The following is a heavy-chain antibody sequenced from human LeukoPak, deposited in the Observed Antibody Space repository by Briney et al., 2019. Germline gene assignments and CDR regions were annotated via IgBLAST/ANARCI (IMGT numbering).Heavy chain of an antibody. V-gene: IGHV4-59*01. CDR3: ARYVWGSYPTFEDY. J-gene: IGHJ4*02. CDR1: GGSISSYY. CDR2: ISYSGST. Sequence: ESGPTLVNPSETLSLTCTVSGGSISSYYWSWIRQPPGKGLEWIGYISYSGSTNYNPSLKSQVTISVDTSKNQFSLKLSSVTAADTAVYYCARYVWGSYPTFEDYWGQGTLVTVSS. D-gene: IGHD3-16*02.